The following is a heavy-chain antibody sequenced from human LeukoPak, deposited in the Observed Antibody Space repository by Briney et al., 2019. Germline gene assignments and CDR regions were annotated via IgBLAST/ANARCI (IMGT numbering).Heavy chain of an antibody. D-gene: IGHD6-19*01. V-gene: IGHV1-2*02. CDR3: ARTHSSGWYSVFYYYYGMDV. Sequence: ASVKVSCKASGYTFTGYYMHWVRQAPGQGLKWMGWINPNSGGTNYAQKFQGRVTMTRNTSISTAYMELSSLRSEDTAVYYCARTHSSGWYSVFYYYYGMDVWGQGTTVTVSS. CDR2: INPNSGGT. CDR1: GYTFTGYY. J-gene: IGHJ6*02.